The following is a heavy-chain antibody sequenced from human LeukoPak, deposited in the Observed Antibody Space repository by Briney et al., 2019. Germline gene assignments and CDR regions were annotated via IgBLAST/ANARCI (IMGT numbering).Heavy chain of an antibody. V-gene: IGHV2-5*01. CDR3: AHGTLMYWETWFDP. CDR1: GFSLSTSGVG. Sequence: SGPTLVNPTQTLTLTCTFSGFSLSTSGVGVGWIRQPPGKALEWLALIYWNDDKRYSPSLKSRLTITKDTSKNQVVLTMTNMDPVDTATYYCAHGTLMYWETWFDPWGQGTLVTVSS. J-gene: IGHJ5*02. CDR2: IYWNDDK. D-gene: IGHD1-26*01.